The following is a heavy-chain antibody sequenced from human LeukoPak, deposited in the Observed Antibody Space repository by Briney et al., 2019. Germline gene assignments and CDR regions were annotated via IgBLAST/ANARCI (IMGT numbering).Heavy chain of an antibody. V-gene: IGHV3-74*01. CDR2: IKSDGST. Sequence: GGSLRLSCAASGFTFSTYWMHWVRQAPGKGLVWVSRIKSDGSTNYADSVKGRFTISRDNSKNTLYLQMNSLRAEDTAVYYCAKDKYSSSSGWFDPWGQGTLVTVSS. J-gene: IGHJ5*02. CDR1: GFTFSTYW. D-gene: IGHD6-6*01. CDR3: AKDKYSSSSGWFDP.